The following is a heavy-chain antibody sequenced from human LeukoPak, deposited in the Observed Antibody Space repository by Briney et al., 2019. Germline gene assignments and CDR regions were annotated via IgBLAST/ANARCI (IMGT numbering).Heavy chain of an antibody. V-gene: IGHV3-43*01. CDR3: VKDLSYESSGHVLEY. CDR2: ISWDGTT. Sequence: GALRLSFVASGFTFGEYTIHWGRPTPGETLGWGSFISWDGTTYYTDSVKGRFTISRDNSKNSLYLQMDTLRSEDTAFYYCVKDLSYESSGHVLEYWGQGTLVTVSS. CDR1: GFTFGEYT. J-gene: IGHJ4*02. D-gene: IGHD3-22*01.